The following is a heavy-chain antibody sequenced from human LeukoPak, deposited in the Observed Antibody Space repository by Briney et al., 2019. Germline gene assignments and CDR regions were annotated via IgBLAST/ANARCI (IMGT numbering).Heavy chain of an antibody. CDR2: IYSGGST. Sequence: TGGSLRLSCAASEFTVSSNYMSWVRQAPGKGLEWVSVIYSGGSTYYADSVKGRFTISRDNSKNTLYLQMNSLRAEDTAVYYCARGLTTVTPLDIWGQGTMVTVSS. CDR3: ARGLTTVTPLDI. J-gene: IGHJ3*02. CDR1: EFTVSSNY. V-gene: IGHV3-66*02. D-gene: IGHD4-11*01.